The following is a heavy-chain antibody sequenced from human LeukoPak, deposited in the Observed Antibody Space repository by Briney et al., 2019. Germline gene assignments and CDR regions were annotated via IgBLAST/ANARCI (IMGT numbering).Heavy chain of an antibody. CDR2: ISYDGSNK. CDR3: AKDGYGYYYDSSGYSDYYFDY. Sequence: GRSLRLSCAASGFTFSSYGMHWVRQAPGKGLEWVAVISYDGSNKYYADSVKGRFTISRDNSKNTLYLQMNSLRAEDTAVYYCAKDGYGYYYDSSGYSDYYFDYWGQGTLVTVSS. J-gene: IGHJ4*02. V-gene: IGHV3-30*18. CDR1: GFTFSSYG. D-gene: IGHD3-22*01.